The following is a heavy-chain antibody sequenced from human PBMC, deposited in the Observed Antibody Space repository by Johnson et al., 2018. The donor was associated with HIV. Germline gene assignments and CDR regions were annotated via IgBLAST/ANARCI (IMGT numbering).Heavy chain of an antibody. Sequence: MLLVESGGDVVWPGGSLRISCVASGFKLYEYDVSWVRQVPGKGLEWVSGINWSGEGTAYADSVKGRFTVSSDNAKNSLHLLMNSLRAEDTALYYCATEAGIELWLIDAFDLWGQGTMVTVSS. J-gene: IGHJ3*01. D-gene: IGHD5-18*01. CDR1: GFKLYEYD. CDR2: INWSGEGT. V-gene: IGHV3-20*04. CDR3: ATEAGIELWLIDAFDL.